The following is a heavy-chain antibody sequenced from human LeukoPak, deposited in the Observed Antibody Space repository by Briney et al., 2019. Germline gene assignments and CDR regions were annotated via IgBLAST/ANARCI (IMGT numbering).Heavy chain of an antibody. V-gene: IGHV3-74*01. Sequence: PGGSLRLSCAASGFTFSSYWMHWVRQAPGKGLVWVSRINTDGSSTSYADSVKGRFTISRDNAKNTLYLQMNSLRAEDTAVYYCAKDKGDSSGWTEIAWYFDLWGRGTLVTVSS. CDR2: INTDGSST. D-gene: IGHD6-19*01. CDR1: GFTFSSYW. J-gene: IGHJ2*01. CDR3: AKDKGDSSGWTEIAWYFDL.